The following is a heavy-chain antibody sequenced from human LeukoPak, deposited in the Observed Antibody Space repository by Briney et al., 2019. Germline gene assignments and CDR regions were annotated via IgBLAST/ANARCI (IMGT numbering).Heavy chain of an antibody. V-gene: IGHV4-61*02. CDR3: ARGLRGLDYYYYYYMDV. CDR1: GGSIGSGSYY. J-gene: IGHJ6*03. Sequence: PSETLSLTCTVSGGSIGSGSYYWSWIRQPAGKGLEWIGRIYTSGSTNYNPSLKSRVTISVDTSKNQFSLKLSSVTAADTAVYYCARGLRGLDYYYYYYMDVWGKGTTVTISS. CDR2: IYTSGST. D-gene: IGHD3-10*01.